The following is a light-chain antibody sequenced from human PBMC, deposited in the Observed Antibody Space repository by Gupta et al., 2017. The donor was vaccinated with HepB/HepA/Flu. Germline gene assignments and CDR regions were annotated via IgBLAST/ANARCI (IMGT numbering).Light chain of an antibody. CDR1: QSVSSSY. V-gene: IGKV3-20*01. CDR3: QQDGSSPRT. Sequence: EIVLTQSPGTLSLSPGERATLSCRASQSVSSSYFAWYQQKPGQAPRLLIYGASSRATGIPDRFSGSGSGADFTLTISILEPEDFAVYYCQQDGSSPRTFGQGTKVEIK. CDR2: GAS. J-gene: IGKJ1*01.